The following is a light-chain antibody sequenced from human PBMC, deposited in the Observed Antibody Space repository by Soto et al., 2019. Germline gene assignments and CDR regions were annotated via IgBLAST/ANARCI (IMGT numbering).Light chain of an antibody. CDR2: WAS. Sequence: DFVMTQSPDSLAVSLGERATINCKSSQSALSSSNNKNFLAWFQQRPGQPPKLLIYWASTRESGVPDRFSGSGTGTDFTLTISSLQAEDVAVYYCQQYYAAPLTFGGGTKVEIK. V-gene: IGKV4-1*01. CDR1: QSALSSSNNKNF. CDR3: QQYYAAPLT. J-gene: IGKJ4*01.